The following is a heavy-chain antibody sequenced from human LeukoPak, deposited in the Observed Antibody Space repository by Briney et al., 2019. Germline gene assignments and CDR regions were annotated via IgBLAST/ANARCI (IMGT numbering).Heavy chain of an antibody. V-gene: IGHV3-23*01. J-gene: IGHJ4*02. Sequence: GGSLRLSCAASGFTFSSYAMSWVRLAPGKGLEWVSAITGSGGNTHYTDSVKGRFTISRDNSKNTLYLQMNSLRAEDTAVYYCAKRITGWYFTDYWGQGTLVTVSS. CDR1: GFTFSSYA. CDR3: AKRITGWYFTDY. D-gene: IGHD6-19*01. CDR2: ITGSGGNT.